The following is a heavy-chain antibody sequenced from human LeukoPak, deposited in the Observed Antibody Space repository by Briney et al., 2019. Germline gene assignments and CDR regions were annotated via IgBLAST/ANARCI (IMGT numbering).Heavy chain of an antibody. CDR2: ISHDGSDK. J-gene: IGHJ4*02. CDR3: AKRGSCTSTSCLSTAFDS. V-gene: IGHV3-30*04. D-gene: IGHD2-2*01. Sequence: PGGSLRLSCAASAFNLSSYAMHWVRQAPGKGLEWVTVISHDGSDKYYADSVKGRFTISRDNSKNTLYLQMNSLRAEDTAVYYCAKRGSCTSTSCLSTAFDSWGQGTLVTVSS. CDR1: AFNLSSYA.